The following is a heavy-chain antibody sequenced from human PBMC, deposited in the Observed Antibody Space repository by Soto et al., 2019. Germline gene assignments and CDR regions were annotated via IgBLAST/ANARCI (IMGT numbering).Heavy chain of an antibody. D-gene: IGHD1-20*01. CDR1: GGSISSSGYN. J-gene: IGHJ6*02. CDR2: IYYSGST. Sequence: SETLSLTCTVSGGSISSSGYNWGWIRQHPGKGLEWIGYIYYSGSTYYNPSLKSRVTISVDTSKNQFSLKLSSVTAADTAVYYCASAVSYNWNWDYYGMDVWGQGTTVTVSS. CDR3: ASAVSYNWNWDYYGMDV. V-gene: IGHV4-31*03.